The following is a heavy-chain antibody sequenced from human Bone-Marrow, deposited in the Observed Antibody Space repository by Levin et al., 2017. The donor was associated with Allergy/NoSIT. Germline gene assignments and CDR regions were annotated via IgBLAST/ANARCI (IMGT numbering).Heavy chain of an antibody. Sequence: GSLRLSCSVSGGSVSSGTYYWSWIRRPPGKGLEWIGYINYRGATKYNPSLKSRVAISVDMSKNEFSLKMTSVTAADTAMYYCARNRIIVSGGNDYYYGMDVWGPGTTVTVSS. J-gene: IGHJ6*02. CDR3: ARNRIIVSGGNDYYYGMDV. CDR2: INYRGAT. V-gene: IGHV4-61*01. D-gene: IGHD5/OR15-5a*01. CDR1: GGSVSSGTYY.